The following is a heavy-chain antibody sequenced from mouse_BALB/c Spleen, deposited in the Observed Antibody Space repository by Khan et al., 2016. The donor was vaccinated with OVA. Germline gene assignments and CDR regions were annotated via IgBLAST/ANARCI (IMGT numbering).Heavy chain of an antibody. CDR2: INTYTGEP. CDR3: ASPPNFACTLEY. J-gene: IGHJ4*01. Sequence: QIQLVQSGPELKKPGETVKISCKASGYTFTNYGMNWVKQSPGKALKWMGWINTYTGEPTYADDFKGRFAFSLETSASTAYLQINNLKNEDTATFFGASPPNFACTLEYWGQGTSVTVSS. CDR1: GYTFTNYG. V-gene: IGHV9-3-1*01.